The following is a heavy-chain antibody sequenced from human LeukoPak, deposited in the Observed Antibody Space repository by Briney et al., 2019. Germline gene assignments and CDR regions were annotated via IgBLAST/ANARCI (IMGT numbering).Heavy chain of an antibody. CDR2: ISSSSSTI. CDR1: GFTFSTYS. Sequence: QPGGSLRLSCAASGFTFSTYSMNWVRQAPGKGLEWVSYISSSSSTIYYADSVKGRFTISRDNAKKSLYLQMNSLRAEDTAVYYCARPDCSGGSCYPPFDYWGQGTLVTVSS. V-gene: IGHV3-48*04. J-gene: IGHJ4*02. CDR3: ARPDCSGGSCYPPFDY. D-gene: IGHD2-15*01.